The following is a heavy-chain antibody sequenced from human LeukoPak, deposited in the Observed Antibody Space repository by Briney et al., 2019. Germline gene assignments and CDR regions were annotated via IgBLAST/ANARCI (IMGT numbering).Heavy chain of an antibody. D-gene: IGHD2-2*01. V-gene: IGHV3-23*01. Sequence: GGSLRLSCAASGFTFSSYAMSWVRQAPGKGLEWVSAITGSGGDTYYADSVKGRFTISRDNSKNTLSLQMNSLRPDDTAVYYCAKDETYQWGQGTLVTVSS. CDR3: AKDETYQ. CDR2: ITGSGGDT. J-gene: IGHJ4*02. CDR1: GFTFSSYA.